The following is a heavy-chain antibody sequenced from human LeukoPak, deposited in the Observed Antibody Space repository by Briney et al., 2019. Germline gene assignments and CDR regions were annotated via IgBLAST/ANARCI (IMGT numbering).Heavy chain of an antibody. CDR1: GYTFTSYG. Sequence: GASVKVSCKASGYTFTSYGISWVRQASGQGLEWMGWISAYNGNTNYAQKLQGRVTMTTDTSTSTAYMELRSLRSDDTAVYYCARGGSGYYDSSGYYFHWGQGTLVTVSS. V-gene: IGHV1-18*01. CDR3: ARGGSGYYDSSGYYFH. CDR2: ISAYNGNT. D-gene: IGHD3-22*01. J-gene: IGHJ4*02.